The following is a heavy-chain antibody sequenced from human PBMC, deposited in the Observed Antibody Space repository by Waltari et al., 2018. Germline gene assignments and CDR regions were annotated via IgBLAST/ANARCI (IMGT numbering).Heavy chain of an antibody. J-gene: IGHJ3*02. CDR1: EIPFSDYA. Sequence: EVQLVESGGGLFQPGESVTISCVASEIPFSDYAMNWVRQAPGKGIEDVAGISNDGTSTYHANSVKDRFSISRDNVQKTLYLQMGSLRTEDMATYYCARGSGDYDSSGYYPLGFDIWGQGTKVTVSS. CDR2: ISNDGTST. CDR3: ARGSGDYDSSGYYPLGFDI. V-gene: IGHV3-64*01. D-gene: IGHD3-22*01.